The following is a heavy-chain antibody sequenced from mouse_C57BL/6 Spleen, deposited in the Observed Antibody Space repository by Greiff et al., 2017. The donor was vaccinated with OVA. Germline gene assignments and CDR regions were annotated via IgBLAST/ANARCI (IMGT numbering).Heavy chain of an antibody. Sequence: EVKLMESGGDLVKPGGSLKLSCAASGFTFSSYGMSWVRQTPDKRLEWVATISSGGSYTYYPDSVKGRFTISRDNAKNTLYLQMSSLKSEDTAMYYCARHALMITTLYYYAIDYWGQGTSVTVSS. CDR3: ARHALMITTLYYYAIDY. J-gene: IGHJ4*01. CDR1: GFTFSSYG. D-gene: IGHD2-4*01. CDR2: ISSGGSYT. V-gene: IGHV5-6*01.